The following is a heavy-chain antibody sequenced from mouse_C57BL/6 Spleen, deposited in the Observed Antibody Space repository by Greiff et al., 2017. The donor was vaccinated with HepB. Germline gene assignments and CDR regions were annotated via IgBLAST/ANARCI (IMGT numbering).Heavy chain of an antibody. D-gene: IGHD2-12*01. CDR2: IWGVGST. Sequence: VQRVESGPGLVAPSQSLSITCTVSGFSLTSYGVDWVRQSPGKGLEWLGVIWGVGSTNYNSALKSRLSISKDNSKSQVFLKMNSLQTDDTAMYYCASGYDGTGFAYWGQGTLVTVSA. V-gene: IGHV2-6*01. CDR3: ASGYDGTGFAY. J-gene: IGHJ3*01. CDR1: GFSLTSYG.